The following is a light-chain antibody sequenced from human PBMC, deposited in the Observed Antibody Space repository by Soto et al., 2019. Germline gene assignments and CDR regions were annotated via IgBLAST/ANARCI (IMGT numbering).Light chain of an antibody. CDR3: QQYLSYPLT. J-gene: IGKJ4*01. CDR2: KAS. V-gene: IGKV1-5*03. CDR1: QSINSW. Sequence: DIQMTQSPSTLSASVGDRVTITCRASQSINSWLAWHQQKPGEAPKVLIYKASTLESGVPSRFSGSGSGTEFALTISSLQPDDFATYYCQQYLSYPLTFGGGTKVEIK.